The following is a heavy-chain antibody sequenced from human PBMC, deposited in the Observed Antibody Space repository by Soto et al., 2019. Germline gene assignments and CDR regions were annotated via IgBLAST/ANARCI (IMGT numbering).Heavy chain of an antibody. CDR1: GGSISSSSYS. J-gene: IGHJ1*01. CDR2: IYYSGST. Sequence: QLQLQESGPGLVKPSETLSLTCTVSGGSISSSSYSWGWIRQPPGKGLEWFGSIYYSGSTNYNQSRKSRVTISVDTSKNQFSLKLSSVTAADTAGYYCARQSGRVVDANFQHWGQGTLVTVSS. CDR3: ARQSGRVVDANFQH. D-gene: IGHD2-15*01. V-gene: IGHV4-39*01.